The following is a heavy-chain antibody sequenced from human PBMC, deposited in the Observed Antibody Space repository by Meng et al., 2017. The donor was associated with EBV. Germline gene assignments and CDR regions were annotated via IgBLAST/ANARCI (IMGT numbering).Heavy chain of an antibody. CDR3: ARSSPVRFGELSN. CDR2: IYYSGST. V-gene: IGHV4-39*07. CDR1: GGSISSSSYY. D-gene: IGHD3-10*01. J-gene: IGHJ4*02. Sequence: VPGGSISSSSYYWGWIRQPPGKGLEWIGSIYYSGSTYYNPSLKSRVTISVDTSKNQFSLKLSSVTAADTAVYYCARSSPVRFGELSNWGQGTLGTVSS.